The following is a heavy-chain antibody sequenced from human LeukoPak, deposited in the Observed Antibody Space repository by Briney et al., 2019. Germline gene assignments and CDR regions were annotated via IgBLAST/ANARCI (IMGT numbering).Heavy chain of an antibody. V-gene: IGHV3-30*18. D-gene: IGHD3-10*01. J-gene: IGHJ4*02. CDR1: GFTFSSYG. CDR3: AKGGGIHVSFDY. CDR2: ISYDGSNK. Sequence: PGGSLRLSCAASGFTFSSYGMHWVRQAPGKGLEWVAVISYDGSNKYYADSVKGRFTISRDNSKNTLYLQMNSLRAEDTAVYYCAKGGGIHVSFDYWGQGTLVTVSS.